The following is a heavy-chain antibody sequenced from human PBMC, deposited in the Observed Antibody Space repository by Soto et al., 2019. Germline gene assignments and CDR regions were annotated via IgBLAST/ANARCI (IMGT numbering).Heavy chain of an antibody. V-gene: IGHV3-30-3*01. J-gene: IGHJ6*02. Sequence: QVQLVESGGGVVQPGRSLRLSCAASGFTFSSYAMHWVRQAPGKGLEWVAVISYDGSNKYYADSVKGRFTISRDNSKNTLYLQMNSLRAEDTAVYYCARGAPLLAQLVDSYYYGMDVWGQGTTVTVSS. CDR3: ARGAPLLAQLVDSYYYGMDV. D-gene: IGHD6-6*01. CDR1: GFTFSSYA. CDR2: ISYDGSNK.